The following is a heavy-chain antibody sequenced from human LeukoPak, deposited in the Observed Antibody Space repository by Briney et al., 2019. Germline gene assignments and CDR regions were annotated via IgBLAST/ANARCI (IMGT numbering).Heavy chain of an antibody. D-gene: IGHD3-22*01. CDR1: GYTFTGYY. CDR2: INPNSDGT. V-gene: IGHV1-2*02. CDR3: ARDFDFVYYYDSSGYLNWFDP. J-gene: IGHJ5*02. Sequence: ASVKVSCKASGYTFTGYYMHWVRQAPGQGLEWMGWINPNSDGTNYAQKLQGRVTMTRDTSSSTAYMELSRLRSDDTAVYYCARDFDFVYYYDSSGYLNWFDPWGQGTLVAVSS.